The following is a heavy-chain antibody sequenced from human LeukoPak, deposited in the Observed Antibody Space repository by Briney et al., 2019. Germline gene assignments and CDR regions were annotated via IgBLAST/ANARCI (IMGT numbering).Heavy chain of an antibody. V-gene: IGHV3-66*01. CDR1: GFTLTRNH. CDR2: IYSSDAT. Sequence: GGSLRLSCAASGFTLTRNHMNWVRQVPGKGLEWVSIIYSSDATYYADSVKGRFTVSRDKAKNTLYLQMNSLRAEDTAVYYCAKASYYGSGSYLATEIDYWGQGTLVTVSS. D-gene: IGHD3-10*01. J-gene: IGHJ4*02. CDR3: AKASYYGSGSYLATEIDY.